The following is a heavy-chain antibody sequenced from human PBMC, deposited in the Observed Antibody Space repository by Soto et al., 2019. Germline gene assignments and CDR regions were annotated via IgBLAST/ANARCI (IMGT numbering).Heavy chain of an antibody. CDR3: ARPYSTGDYYYYGMDV. V-gene: IGHV1-18*04. Sequence: ASVKVSCKASGYTFTSYGISCVRQAPGQGLEWMGWISAYNGNTNYAQKLQGRVTMTTDTSTSTAYMELRSLRSDDTAVYYCARPYSTGDYYYYGMDVWGQGTTVTVSS. CDR2: ISAYNGNT. J-gene: IGHJ6*02. CDR1: GYTFTSYG. D-gene: IGHD6-25*01.